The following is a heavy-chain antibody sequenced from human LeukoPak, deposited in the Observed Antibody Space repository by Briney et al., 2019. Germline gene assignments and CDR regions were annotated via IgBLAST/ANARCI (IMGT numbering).Heavy chain of an antibody. V-gene: IGHV4-34*01. CDR2: INHSGST. CDR1: GGSFSGYY. CDR3: ARGNIDY. J-gene: IGHJ4*02. D-gene: IGHD2/OR15-2a*01. Sequence: SETLSLTCAVYGGSFSGYYWSWIRQPPGKWLEWIGEINHSGSTNYNPSLKSRVTISVDTSKNQFSLKLSSVTAADTAVYYCARGNIDYWGQGTLVTVSS.